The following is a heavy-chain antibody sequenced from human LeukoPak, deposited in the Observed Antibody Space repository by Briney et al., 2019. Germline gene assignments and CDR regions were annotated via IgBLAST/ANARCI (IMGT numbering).Heavy chain of an antibody. J-gene: IGHJ4*02. CDR2: ISSSSSTI. V-gene: IGHV3-48*01. CDR3: ARLIRGSGLPDFDY. D-gene: IGHD1-14*01. Sequence: GGSLRLSCAASGFTFSSYSMNWVRQAPGKGLEWVSCISSSSSTIYYADSVKGRFTISRDNAKNSLYLQMNSLRAEDTAVYYCARLIRGSGLPDFDYWGQGTLVTVSS. CDR1: GFTFSSYS.